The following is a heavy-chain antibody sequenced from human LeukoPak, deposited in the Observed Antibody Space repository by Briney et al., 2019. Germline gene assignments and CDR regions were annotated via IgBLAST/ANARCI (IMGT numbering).Heavy chain of an antibody. CDR2: INPNSGGT. Sequence: PEASVKVSCKASGYTFTGYYMHWVRQAPGQGLEWMGWINPNSGGTNYAQKFQGRVTMTRDTSISTAYMELSRLRSDDTAVYYCARGYSSGWYGFDYWGQGTLVTVSS. J-gene: IGHJ4*02. CDR3: ARGYSSGWYGFDY. CDR1: GYTFTGYY. D-gene: IGHD6-19*01. V-gene: IGHV1-2*02.